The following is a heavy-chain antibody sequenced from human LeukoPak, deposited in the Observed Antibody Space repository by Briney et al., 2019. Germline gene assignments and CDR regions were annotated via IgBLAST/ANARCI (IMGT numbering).Heavy chain of an antibody. Sequence: GGSLRLSCAASGFTVSNNYMRWVRQAPGKGLEWVSLIYSGGSTYYADSVKGRFTISRDNAKNSLYLQMNSLRAEDTAVYYCAELGITMIGGVWGKGTTVTISS. J-gene: IGHJ6*04. CDR3: AELGITMIGGV. D-gene: IGHD3-10*02. CDR2: IYSGGST. CDR1: GFTVSNNY. V-gene: IGHV3-66*01.